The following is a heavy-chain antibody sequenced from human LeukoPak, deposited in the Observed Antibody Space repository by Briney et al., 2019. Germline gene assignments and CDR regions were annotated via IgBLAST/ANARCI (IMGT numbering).Heavy chain of an antibody. CDR1: GYSFTSYW. D-gene: IGHD2-8*01. CDR2: IYPGDSDI. J-gene: IGHJ3*02. Sequence: GESLKISCKGSGYSFTSYWIGWVRQMPGKGLEWMGIIYPGDSDIRYSPSFQGQATISVDKSISTAYLQWSSLKASDTAMYYCARQSLAYCTNSVCPPAFDIWGQGTMVTVSS. CDR3: ARQSLAYCTNSVCPPAFDI. V-gene: IGHV5-51*01.